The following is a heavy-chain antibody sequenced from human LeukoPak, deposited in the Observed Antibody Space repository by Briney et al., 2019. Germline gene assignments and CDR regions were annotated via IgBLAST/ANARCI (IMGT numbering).Heavy chain of an antibody. CDR1: GYTFTSYY. D-gene: IGHD3-3*01. J-gene: IGHJ5*02. CDR2: NNPSGGST. CDR3: AREFSFGVVTTNWFDP. V-gene: IGHV1-46*01. Sequence: ASVKVSCKASGYTFTSYYMHWVRQAPGQGLEWMGINNPSGGSTSYAQKFQGRVTMTRDTSTSTVYMELSSLRSEDTAVYYCAREFSFGVVTTNWFDPWGQGTLVTVSS.